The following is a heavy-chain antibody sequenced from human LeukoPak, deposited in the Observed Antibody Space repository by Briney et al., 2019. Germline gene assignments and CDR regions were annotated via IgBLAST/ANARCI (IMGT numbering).Heavy chain of an antibody. D-gene: IGHD6-13*01. CDR3: ARDSSSCYPHYYNGMDV. CDR2: ISAYNGNT. CDR1: GYTFTSYG. J-gene: IGHJ6*02. V-gene: IGHV1-18*01. Sequence: ASVKVSCKASGYTFTSYGISWVRQAPGQGLEWMGWISAYNGNTNYAQKLQGRVTMTTDTSTSTAYMELRSLRSDDTAVYYCARDSSSCYPHYYNGMDVWGQGTRVTVSS.